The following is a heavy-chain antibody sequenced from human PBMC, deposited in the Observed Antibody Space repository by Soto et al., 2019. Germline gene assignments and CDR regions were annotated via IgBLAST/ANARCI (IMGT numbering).Heavy chain of an antibody. D-gene: IGHD4-4*01. CDR3: ARGLTTVYLMRRYYAFDI. J-gene: IGHJ3*02. V-gene: IGHV4-34*01. CDR1: GGYFHDDY. Sequence: QVQLQQWGAGLLKPSETLSLTCGVYGGYFHDDYWSGIRQSPGKGLEWSGEIKRSGNTYYNPSLGSRVSTSIDLSKNQFSLSLTSVTAADSAVYYCARGLTTVYLMRRYYAFDIWSQGTMVTVSS. CDR2: IKRSGNT.